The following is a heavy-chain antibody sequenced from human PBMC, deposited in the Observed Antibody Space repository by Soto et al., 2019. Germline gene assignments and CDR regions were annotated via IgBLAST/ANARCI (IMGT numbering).Heavy chain of an antibody. J-gene: IGHJ6*02. CDR1: GFTFSIFG. V-gene: IGHV3-30*18. CDR3: AKDQAQYGSGYCYGMDV. D-gene: IGHD3-10*01. CDR2: LSYDGTYK. Sequence: QEHLVQSGGGVVQPGGSLRLSCEASGFTFSIFGTHWVLQAPGKGLDWVAVLSYDGTYKYSADSVKGSFTISRDNSKNMLFLQMTSLRPDDTDVYCCAKDQAQYGSGYCYGMDVWGQGTALTVSS.